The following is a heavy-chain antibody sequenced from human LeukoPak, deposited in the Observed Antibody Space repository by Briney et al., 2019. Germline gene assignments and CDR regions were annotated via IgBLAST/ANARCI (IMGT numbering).Heavy chain of an antibody. CDR2: ISYDGSNK. J-gene: IGHJ4*02. CDR1: GFTFSSYA. CDR3: ARGNDYGDSEFDY. V-gene: IGHV3-30-3*01. D-gene: IGHD4-17*01. Sequence: PGGSLRLSCAASGFTFSSYAMHWVRQAPGKGLEWVAVISYDGSNKYYADSVKGRFTISRDNSKDTLYLQMNSLRAEDTAVYYCARGNDYGDSEFDYWGQGTLVTVSS.